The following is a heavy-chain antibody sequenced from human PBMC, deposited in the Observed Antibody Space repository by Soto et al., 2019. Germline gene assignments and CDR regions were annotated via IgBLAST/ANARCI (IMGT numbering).Heavy chain of an antibody. CDR2: ISDSDNTT. CDR3: ARFDYDSDYYYGMDV. J-gene: IGHJ6*02. Sequence: PGGSLRLSCAASGFIFSSYQMNWVRQAPGKGLEWMLYISDSDNTTYYADSVKGRFTISRDNAKNSLYLQMNSLRAEDSAVYYCARFDYDSDYYYGMDVWGQGTTVTVSS. CDR1: GFIFSSYQ. D-gene: IGHD4-17*01. V-gene: IGHV3-48*03.